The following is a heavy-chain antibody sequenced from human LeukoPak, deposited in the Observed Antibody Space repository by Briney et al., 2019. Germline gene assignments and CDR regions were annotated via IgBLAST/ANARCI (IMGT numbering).Heavy chain of an antibody. J-gene: IGHJ4*02. CDR3: AREGYSYGRNYFDC. D-gene: IGHD5-18*01. CDR1: GFTFSSYS. Sequence: GGSLRLSCAASGFTFSSYSMNWVRQAPGKGLEWVSYISSSSTTIYYADSVKGRFTVSRDNAKNSLYLQMNSLRDEDTTVYYCAREGYSYGRNYFDCWGQGTLVTVSS. V-gene: IGHV3-48*02. CDR2: ISSSSTTI.